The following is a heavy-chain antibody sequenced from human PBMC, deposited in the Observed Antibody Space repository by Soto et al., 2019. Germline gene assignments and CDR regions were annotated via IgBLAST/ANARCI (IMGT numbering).Heavy chain of an antibody. CDR3: ARGDTNYYDSSGYSRNFDY. J-gene: IGHJ4*02. V-gene: IGHV1-46*01. D-gene: IGHD3-22*01. Sequence: GASVKVSCKASGYTFTSYYMHWVRQAPGQGLEWMGIINPSGGRTSYAQKFQGRVTMTRDTSTSAVYMELSSLRSEDTAVYHCARGDTNYYDSSGYSRNFDYWGQGTLVTVSS. CDR1: GYTFTSYY. CDR2: INPSGGRT.